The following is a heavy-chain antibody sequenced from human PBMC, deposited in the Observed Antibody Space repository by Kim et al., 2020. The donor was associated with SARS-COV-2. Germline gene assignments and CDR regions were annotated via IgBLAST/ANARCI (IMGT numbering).Heavy chain of an antibody. CDR1: GFTFSYYN. CDR3: TGAPSAKVAAV. J-gene: IGHJ4*02. Sequence: GGSLRLSCAASGFTFSYYNMHWVRQAPGKGLQWVSYISASSGFLHYADSVKGRFTISRDNAKKSLYLQMNSLRDEDTAVYYCTGAPSAKVAAVWGQGTL. D-gene: IGHD6-13*01. CDR2: ISASSGFL. V-gene: IGHV3-48*02.